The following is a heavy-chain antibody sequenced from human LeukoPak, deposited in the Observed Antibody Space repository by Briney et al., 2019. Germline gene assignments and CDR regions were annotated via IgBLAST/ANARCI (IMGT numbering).Heavy chain of an antibody. CDR2: INHSGST. CDR1: GGSFSGYY. V-gene: IGHV4-34*01. J-gene: IGHJ5*02. CDR3: ARGRYYDFWSGYYGFDP. D-gene: IGHD3-3*01. Sequence: SETLSLTCAVYGGSFSGYYWSWIRQPPGKGLEWIGEINHSGSTNYNPSLKSRVTISVDTSKNQFSLKLSSVTAAGTAVYYCARGRYYDFWSGYYGFDPWGQGTLVTVSS.